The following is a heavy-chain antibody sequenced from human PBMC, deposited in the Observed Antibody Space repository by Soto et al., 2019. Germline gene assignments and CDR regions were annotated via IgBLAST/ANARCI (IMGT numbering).Heavy chain of an antibody. J-gene: IGHJ6*03. D-gene: IGHD2-2*01. V-gene: IGHV4-34*01. CDR1: GGSFSGYY. CDR3: ARGRDRYCSSTSCPRAYYYYYMDV. CDR2: INHSGST. Sequence: PSETLSLTCAVYGGSFSGYYWSWIRQPPGKGLEWIGEINHSGSTNYNPSLKSRVTISVDTSKNQFSLKLSSVTAADTAVYYCARGRDRYCSSTSCPRAYYYYYMDVWGKGTTVTVSS.